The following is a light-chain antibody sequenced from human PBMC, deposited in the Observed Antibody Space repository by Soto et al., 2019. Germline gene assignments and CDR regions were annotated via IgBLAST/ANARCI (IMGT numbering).Light chain of an antibody. CDR1: QSISSN. CDR2: GAS. J-gene: IGKJ3*01. V-gene: IGKV3-15*01. CDR3: QQYKNWPPRIFT. Sequence: EIVMTQSPATLSVSPGERAALSCRASQSISSNLAWYQQKPGQAPRLLIYGASTRATGMPARFSGSGSGTEFTLTISSLQSEAFAVYYCQQYKNWPPRIFTFGPGTKVDIK.